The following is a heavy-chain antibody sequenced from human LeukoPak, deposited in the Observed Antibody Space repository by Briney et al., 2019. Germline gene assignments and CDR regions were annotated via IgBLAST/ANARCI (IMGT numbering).Heavy chain of an antibody. CDR2: SYYSGST. J-gene: IGHJ3*02. Sequence: SETLSLTCTVSGGSITNNYWNWHWIRQPQGRGLEWIGYSYYSGSTNYNPALRSRVTIAVDKSNNQVSLKLNSVTAADTAMYYCARDKSGPTAHYDVFEIWGQGTMVTVSS. D-gene: IGHD4/OR15-4a*01. CDR3: ARDKSGPTAHYDVFEI. CDR1: GGSITNNY. V-gene: IGHV4-59*01.